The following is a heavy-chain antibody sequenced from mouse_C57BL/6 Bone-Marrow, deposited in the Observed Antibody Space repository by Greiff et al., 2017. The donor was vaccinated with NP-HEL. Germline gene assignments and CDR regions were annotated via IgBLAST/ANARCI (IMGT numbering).Heavy chain of an antibody. CDR2: ISYDGSN. J-gene: IGHJ2*01. Sequence: EVKVEESGPGLVKPSQSLSLTCSVTGYSITSGYYWNWIRQFPGNKLEWMGYISYDGSNNYNPSLKNRISITRDTSKNQFFLKLNSVTTEDTATYYCARDLLYDWDYWGQGTTLTVSS. CDR1: GYSITSGYY. CDR3: ARDLLYDWDY. D-gene: IGHD2-3*01. V-gene: IGHV3-6*01.